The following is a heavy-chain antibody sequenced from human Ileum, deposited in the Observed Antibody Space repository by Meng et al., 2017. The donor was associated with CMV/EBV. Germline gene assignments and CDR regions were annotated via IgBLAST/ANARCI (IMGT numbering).Heavy chain of an antibody. J-gene: IGHJ4*02. CDR1: CGAFSGYY. CDR2: INHSGST. D-gene: IGHD2-15*01. CDR3: ARGVAGGPFDY. Sequence: QVQLQQGGAGLVKASEPLCLTCAVYCGAFSGYYWSWIRQPPGKGLEWIGEINHSGSTNYNPSLKSRVTISVDTSKNQFFLKLSSVTAADTAVYYCARGVAGGPFDYWGQRTLVTVSS. V-gene: IGHV4-34*01.